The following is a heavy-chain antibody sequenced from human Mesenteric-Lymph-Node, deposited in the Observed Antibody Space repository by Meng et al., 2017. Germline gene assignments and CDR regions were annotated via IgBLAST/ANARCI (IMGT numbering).Heavy chain of an antibody. J-gene: IGHJ5*02. Sequence: QVQLVASGGGVVQPGGSLRLSVAASGFNFIDYAMHWVRQAPGKGLEWVEIVSHDGSSGCYADSVKGRFRISRDNFRNTQYLQMNSLRPEDTAVYYCARDKSHYDGRSGWFDPWGQGTLVTVSS. CDR2: VSHDGSSG. CDR1: GFNFIDYA. D-gene: IGHD3-16*01. V-gene: IGHV3-30-3*01. CDR3: ARDKSHYDGRSGWFDP.